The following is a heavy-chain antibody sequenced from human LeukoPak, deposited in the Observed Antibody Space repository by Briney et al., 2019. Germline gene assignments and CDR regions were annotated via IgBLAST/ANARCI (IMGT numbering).Heavy chain of an antibody. J-gene: IGHJ3*02. D-gene: IGHD2-15*01. CDR1: GYTFTGYY. Sequence: GASVKVSCKASGYTFTGYYMHWVRQAPGQGLEWMGWINPNSGGTNYAQKFQGRVTMTRDTSISTAYMELSRLRSDDTAVYYCARPLGYCSGGSCYDPFDIWGQGTMVTVSS. CDR3: ARPLGYCSGGSCYDPFDI. CDR2: INPNSGGT. V-gene: IGHV1-2*02.